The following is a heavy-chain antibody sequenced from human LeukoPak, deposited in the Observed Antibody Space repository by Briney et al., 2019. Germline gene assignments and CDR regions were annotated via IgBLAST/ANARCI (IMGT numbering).Heavy chain of an antibody. CDR3: ARDTGGVGAIDY. CDR2: IYYSGST. D-gene: IGHD1-26*01. CDR1: GGSISSYY. V-gene: IGHV4-59*01. J-gene: IGHJ4*02. Sequence: PSETLSLTCTVYGGSISSYYWTWIRQPPGKGLEWIGYIYYSGSTNYNPSLKSRVTISVDTSKNHFSLKLTSVTAADTAVYYCARDTGGVGAIDYWGQGALVTVSS.